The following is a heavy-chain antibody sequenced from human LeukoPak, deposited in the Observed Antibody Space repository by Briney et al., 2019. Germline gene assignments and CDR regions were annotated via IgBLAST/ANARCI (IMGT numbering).Heavy chain of an antibody. Sequence: PSETLSLTCAVYGGSFSGYYWSWIRQPPGKGLEWIGEINHSGSTNYNPSLKSRVTISADTSKNQFSLKLSSVTAADTAVYYCAKRGSGFYYYYYYMDVWGKGTTVTVSS. CDR1: GGSFSGYY. CDR2: INHSGST. CDR3: AKRGSGFYYYYYYMDV. V-gene: IGHV4-34*01. D-gene: IGHD3-10*01. J-gene: IGHJ6*03.